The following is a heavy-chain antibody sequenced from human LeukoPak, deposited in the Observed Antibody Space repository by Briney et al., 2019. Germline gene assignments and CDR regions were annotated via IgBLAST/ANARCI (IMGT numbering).Heavy chain of an antibody. CDR2: IYYSGST. CDR3: ARGRRGYYDSSGYPTLGAFDI. V-gene: IGHV4-31*03. D-gene: IGHD3-22*01. J-gene: IGHJ3*02. Sequence: PSETLSLTCTVSGGSISSGGYYWSWIRQHPGKGLEWIGYIYYSGSTYYNPSLKSRVTISVDTPKNQFSLKLSSVTAVDTAVYYCARGRRGYYDSSGYPTLGAFDIWGQGTMVTVSS. CDR1: GGSISSGGYY.